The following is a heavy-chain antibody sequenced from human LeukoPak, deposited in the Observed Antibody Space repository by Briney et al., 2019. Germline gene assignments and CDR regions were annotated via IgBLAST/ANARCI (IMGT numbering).Heavy chain of an antibody. Sequence: SETLSLTCTVSGGSISSYYWSWIRQSPGQALEWIGYIWPSGSTNYNPSLSGRVAISLDKSRNHFTLMVTAVTAADTAFYYCARKGPEHLPTYFDHWGRGILVTVSS. CDR1: GGSISSYY. D-gene: IGHD2-21*01. CDR2: IWPSGST. CDR3: ARKGPEHLPTYFDH. V-gene: IGHV4-4*08. J-gene: IGHJ4*02.